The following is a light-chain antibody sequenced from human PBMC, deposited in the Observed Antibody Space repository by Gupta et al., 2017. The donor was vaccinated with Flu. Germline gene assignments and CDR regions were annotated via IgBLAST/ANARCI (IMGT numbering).Light chain of an antibody. J-gene: IGLJ2*01. CDR1: SSNIGAGYD. Sequence: QSVLTQPPSASGAPGQRVTISCTGSSSNIGAGYDVHWYQQLPGTAPKLLIFVTINRHSVVPDRFSGSKSDTSVSLAITRLQAEDEADYYCQSYDRSLSGSVFGGGTKLTVL. CDR3: QSYDRSLSGSV. V-gene: IGLV1-40*01. CDR2: VTI.